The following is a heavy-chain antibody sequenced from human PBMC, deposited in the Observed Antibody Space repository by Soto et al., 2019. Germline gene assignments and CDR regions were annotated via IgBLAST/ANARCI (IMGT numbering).Heavy chain of an antibody. Sequence: GGSLRLSCAASGFTFSSYSMNWVRQAPGKGLEWVSSISSSSSYIYYADSVKGRFTISRDNAKNSLYLQMNSLRAEDTAVYYCARDRVEWEPPDYWGQGTLVTVSS. D-gene: IGHD1-26*01. CDR2: ISSSSSYI. CDR3: ARDRVEWEPPDY. CDR1: GFTFSSYS. J-gene: IGHJ4*02. V-gene: IGHV3-21*01.